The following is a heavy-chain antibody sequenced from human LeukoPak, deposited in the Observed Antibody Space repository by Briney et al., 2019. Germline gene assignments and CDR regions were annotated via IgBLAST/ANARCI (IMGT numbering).Heavy chain of an antibody. J-gene: IGHJ5*02. CDR1: GYTFTKYY. CDR2: INPNSGVT. D-gene: IGHD2-15*01. V-gene: IGHV1-2*02. CDR3: ARVRLYCSGGSCYSGWFDP. Sequence: GASVKVSCKASGYTFTKYYMHWVRQAPGQGLEWMGWINPNSGVTNYAQKFQGRVTMTRDTSISTAYMELSRLRSDDTAVYYCARVRLYCSGGSCYSGWFDPWGQGTLVTVSS.